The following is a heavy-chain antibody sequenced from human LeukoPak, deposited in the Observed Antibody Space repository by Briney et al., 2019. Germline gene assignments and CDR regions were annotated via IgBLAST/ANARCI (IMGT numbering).Heavy chain of an antibody. J-gene: IGHJ4*02. CDR2: ISYDGSNK. V-gene: IGHV3-30*03. CDR3: VRDYYDSSGYYYGGY. D-gene: IGHD3-22*01. CDR1: GFTFSRYG. Sequence: PGGSLRLSCAASGFTFSRYGMHWVRQAPGKGLEWVALISYDGSNKDYADSVKGRLTISRDNSKNTLYLQMNSLRVEDTAVYYCVRDYYDSSGYYYGGYWGQGTLVTVSS.